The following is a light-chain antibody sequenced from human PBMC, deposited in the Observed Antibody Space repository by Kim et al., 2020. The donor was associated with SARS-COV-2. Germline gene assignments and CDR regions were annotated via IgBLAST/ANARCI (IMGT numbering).Light chain of an antibody. CDR1: ESNIGIQS. CDR3: AVWDGNVNGPL. CDR2: RNS. J-gene: IGLJ2*01. Sequence: QSVVTQPPSASGTPGQRVTVSCSGSESNIGIQSVNWYQRLPGTAPKLLIYRNSQRHSGVPHQFSGSKSGTSASLAINGLQPEDEADYICAVWDGNVNGPLFGGGTQLTVL. V-gene: IGLV1-44*01.